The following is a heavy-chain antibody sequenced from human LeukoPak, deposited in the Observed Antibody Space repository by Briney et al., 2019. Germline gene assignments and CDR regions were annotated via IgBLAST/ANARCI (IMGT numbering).Heavy chain of an antibody. V-gene: IGHV4-59*12. CDR3: ARGGMIRGVILGNWFDP. CDR2: IYYSGST. Sequence: SETLSLTCTVSGGSISSYYWSWIRQPPGKGLEWIGYIYYSGSTYYNPSLKSRVTISVDTSKNQFSLKLSSVTAADTAVYYCARGGMIRGVILGNWFDPWGQGTLVTVSS. J-gene: IGHJ5*02. D-gene: IGHD3-10*01. CDR1: GGSISSYY.